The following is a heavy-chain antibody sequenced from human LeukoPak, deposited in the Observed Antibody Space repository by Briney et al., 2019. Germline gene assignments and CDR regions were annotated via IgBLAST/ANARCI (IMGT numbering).Heavy chain of an antibody. CDR3: ARHWSSSGGDFDY. D-gene: IGHD6-6*01. J-gene: IGHJ4*02. CDR2: IYYSGST. V-gene: IGHV4-61*08. Sequence: SETLSLTCTVSGGSINSGGYYWSWIRQHPGKGLEWIGYIYYSGSTNYNPPLKSRVTISVDTSKNQFSLKLSSVTAADTAVYYCARHWSSSGGDFDYWGQGTLVTVSS. CDR1: GGSINSGGYY.